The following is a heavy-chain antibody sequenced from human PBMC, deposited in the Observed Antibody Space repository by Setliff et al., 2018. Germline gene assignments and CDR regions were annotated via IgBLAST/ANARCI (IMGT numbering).Heavy chain of an antibody. J-gene: IGHJ3*02. Sequence: SETLSLTCTVSGGSISSSNYYWGWIRQPPGKGLEWIGSIYYSGSTYHNPSLKSRVTISVDTSKNQFSLKLSSVTAADTAVYCCARPHNSGWHPDAFDIWGQGTMVTVSS. CDR1: GGSISSSNYY. V-gene: IGHV4-39*01. CDR2: IYYSGST. CDR3: ARPHNSGWHPDAFDI. D-gene: IGHD6-19*01.